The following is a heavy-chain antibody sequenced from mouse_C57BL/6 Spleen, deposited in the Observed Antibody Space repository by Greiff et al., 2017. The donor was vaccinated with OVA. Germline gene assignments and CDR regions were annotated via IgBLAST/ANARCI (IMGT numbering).Heavy chain of an antibody. CDR3: ARHEEDDYDGYFDV. CDR2: IDPSDSYT. D-gene: IGHD2-4*01. Sequence: QVQLQQPGAELVKPGASVKLSCKASVYTFTSYWMQWVKQRPGQGLEWIGEIDPSDSYTNYNQKFKGKATLTVDPSSSTAYMQLSSLTSEDSAVYFCARHEEDDYDGYFDVWGTGTTVTVSS. V-gene: IGHV1-50*01. J-gene: IGHJ1*03. CDR1: VYTFTSYW.